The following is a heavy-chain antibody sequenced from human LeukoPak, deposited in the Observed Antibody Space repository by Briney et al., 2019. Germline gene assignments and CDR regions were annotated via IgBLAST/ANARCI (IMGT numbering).Heavy chain of an antibody. D-gene: IGHD4-17*01. CDR3: AKGPDGDFTIFDY. J-gene: IGHJ4*02. CDR1: GFTFSSYS. V-gene: IGHV3-23*01. CDR2: ISGSGGST. Sequence: GGSLRLSCAASGFTFSSYSMNWVRQAPGKGLEWVSAISGSGGSTYYADSVKGRFTISRDNSKNTLYLQMNSLRAEDTAVYYCAKGPDGDFTIFDYWGQGTLVTVSS.